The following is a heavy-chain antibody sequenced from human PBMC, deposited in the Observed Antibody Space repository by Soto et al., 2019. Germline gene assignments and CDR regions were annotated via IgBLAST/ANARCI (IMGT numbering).Heavy chain of an antibody. Sequence: ESLKISCKGSGSTFTNYWIGWVRQMPGKGLEWMGIIYPGDSDTKYNPSFQGQVTISADKSITTTYLRWTSLKASDTAIYYCAASIFYYGMDVWGQGTTVTVSS. J-gene: IGHJ6*02. CDR1: GSTFTNYW. CDR2: IYPGDSDT. CDR3: AASIFYYGMDV. V-gene: IGHV5-51*01.